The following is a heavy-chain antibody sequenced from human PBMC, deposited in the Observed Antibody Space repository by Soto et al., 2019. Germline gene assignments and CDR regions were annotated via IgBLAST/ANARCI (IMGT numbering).Heavy chain of an antibody. D-gene: IGHD3-16*01. Sequence: GGSLRLSCDASGFTFSSYAMSWVRQAPGKGLEWVSGISVSGGSTYYADSVKGRFTISRDNSKNTLYLQMNSLRAEDTAVYYCAKATVSYYYYFMDVWGKGTTVTVSS. CDR3: AKATVSYYYYFMDV. CDR1: GFTFSSYA. V-gene: IGHV3-23*01. J-gene: IGHJ6*03. CDR2: ISVSGGST.